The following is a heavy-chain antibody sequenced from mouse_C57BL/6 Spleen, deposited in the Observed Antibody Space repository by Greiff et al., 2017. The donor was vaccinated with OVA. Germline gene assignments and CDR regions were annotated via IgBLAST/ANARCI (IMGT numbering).Heavy chain of an antibody. V-gene: IGHV5-16*01. CDR1: GFTFSDYY. J-gene: IGHJ2*01. CDR2: INYDGSST. D-gene: IGHD2-3*01. CDR3: ARDRDGYYVDY. Sequence: DVHLVESEGGLVQPGSSMKLSCTASGFTFSDYYMAWVRQVPEKGLEWVANINYDGSSTYYLDSLKSRFIISRDNAKNILYLQMSSLKSEDTATYYCARDRDGYYVDYWGQGTTLTVSS.